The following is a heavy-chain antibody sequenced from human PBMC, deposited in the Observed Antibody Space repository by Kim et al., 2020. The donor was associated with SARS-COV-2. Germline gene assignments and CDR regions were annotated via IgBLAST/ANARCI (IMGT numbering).Heavy chain of an antibody. CDR3: AKDIPSNDTEAFDI. V-gene: IGHV3-9*01. CDR1: GFTFDDYA. CDR2: ISWNSATT. D-gene: IGHD2-8*01. Sequence: GGSLRLSCAASGFTFDDYALHWVRLTPRKGLEWVSGISWNSATTDYADSVKGRFTISRDNARNSLYLQMNSLRPDDTAFYYCAKDIPSNDTEAFDIWGPG. J-gene: IGHJ3*02.